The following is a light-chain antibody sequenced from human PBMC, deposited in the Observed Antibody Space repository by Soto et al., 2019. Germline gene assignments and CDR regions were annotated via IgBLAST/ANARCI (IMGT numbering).Light chain of an antibody. CDR3: QQYNNWPPLT. Sequence: EIVMTQSPATLSVSPGERATLSCRASQSVSSNLAWDRQKPGQAPRLLIYGASTRAIGIPARFSGGGSGTEFNLTISRLQSEDFAVYYCQQYNNWPPLTFGGGTKVEIK. CDR1: QSVSSN. V-gene: IGKV3-15*01. J-gene: IGKJ4*01. CDR2: GAS.